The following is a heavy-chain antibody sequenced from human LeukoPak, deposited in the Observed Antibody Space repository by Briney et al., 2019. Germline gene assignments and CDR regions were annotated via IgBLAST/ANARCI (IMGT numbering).Heavy chain of an antibody. D-gene: IGHD3-10*01. Sequence: GGSLRLSCAASGFTFDDYAMHWVRQAPGKGLEWVSSISRNGGNTYFADSVKGRFTISRDNSKNTLSLQMNSLRAADTAVYYCAANYYDSGSSPYWGQGILVTVSS. CDR1: GFTFDDYA. CDR2: ISRNGGNT. V-gene: IGHV3-23*01. J-gene: IGHJ4*02. CDR3: AANYYDSGSSPY.